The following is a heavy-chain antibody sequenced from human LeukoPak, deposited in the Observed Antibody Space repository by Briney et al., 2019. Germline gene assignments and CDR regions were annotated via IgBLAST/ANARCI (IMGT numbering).Heavy chain of an antibody. CDR2: IHYSGST. J-gene: IGHJ6*02. CDR1: GVSISSGGYY. CDR3: ASDSGYYGSVGQPYGMDV. V-gene: IGHV4-31*03. Sequence: SQTLSLTCTVSGVSISSGGYYWSGIRQHPGKGLEWIGYIHYSGSTYYNPSLKSRATMSVDTSKNLFSLRLSSVTAADTAVYYCASDSGYYGSVGQPYGMDVWGQGTTVTVSS. D-gene: IGHD3-10*01.